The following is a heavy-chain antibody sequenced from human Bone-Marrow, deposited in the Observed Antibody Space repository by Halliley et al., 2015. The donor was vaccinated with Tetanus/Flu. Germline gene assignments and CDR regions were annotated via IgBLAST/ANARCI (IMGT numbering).Heavy chain of an antibody. J-gene: IGHJ4*02. V-gene: IGHV3-23*01. CDR3: AKGGRDYYFDY. CDR2: VSATGRAS. Sequence: WVASVSATGRASYYADYVKGRFPASRDSSKTTVSLQLNSLTAEDTAVYYCAKGGRDYYFDYWGQGTLVTVSS.